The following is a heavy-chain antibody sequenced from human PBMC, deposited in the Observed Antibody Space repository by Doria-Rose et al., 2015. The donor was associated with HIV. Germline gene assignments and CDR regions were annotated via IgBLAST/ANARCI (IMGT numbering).Heavy chain of an antibody. CDR2: INHSGST. CDR3: ARAAVAAYWYFDL. D-gene: IGHD6-19*01. V-gene: IGHV4-34*01. Sequence: QVQLQESGAGLLKPSETLSLTCAVYGGSFSGYYWSWIRQPPGKGLEWIGEINHSGSTNYNPSLKSRVTISVDTSKNQFSLKVNSVTAADTAVYYCARAAVAAYWYFDLWGRGTLVIVSS. J-gene: IGHJ2*01. CDR1: GGSFSGYY.